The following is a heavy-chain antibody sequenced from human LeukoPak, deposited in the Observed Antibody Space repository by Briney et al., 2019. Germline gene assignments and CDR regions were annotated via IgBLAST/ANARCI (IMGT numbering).Heavy chain of an antibody. CDR2: INPNSSGT. V-gene: IGHV1-2*02. CDR3: AREAAGYDSSGYAFDI. CDR1: GYTFTGYY. D-gene: IGHD3-22*01. J-gene: IGHJ3*02. Sequence: GASVKLSCMASGYTFTGYYMHWVRQVPGQGLEWMAWINPNSSGTNYAERFQGRVTMTRDKSISTAYMELNRLRSDDTAVYYCAREAAGYDSSGYAFDIWGQGTMVTVSS.